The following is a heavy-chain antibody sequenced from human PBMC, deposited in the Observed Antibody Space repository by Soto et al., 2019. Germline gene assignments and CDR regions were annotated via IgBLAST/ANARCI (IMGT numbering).Heavy chain of an antibody. J-gene: IGHJ4*02. V-gene: IGHV2-5*01. CDR2: IYLHDDK. CDR3: AHRGGVTVGLYYFDY. CDR1: GFSLSTTGVG. Sequence: SGPTLVNPTQTLTLTCTFSGFSLSTTGVGVSWIRQPPGKALEWLALIYLHDDKRYSPSLKSRLTITKDTSKNQAVLTMTNMDPVDTATYYCAHRGGVTVGLYYFDYWGQGALVTVS. D-gene: IGHD3-16*01.